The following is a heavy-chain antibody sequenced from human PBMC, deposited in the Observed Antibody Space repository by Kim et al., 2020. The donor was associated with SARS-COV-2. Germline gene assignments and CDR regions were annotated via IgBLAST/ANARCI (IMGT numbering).Heavy chain of an antibody. V-gene: IGHV3-30*18. CDR2: ISYDGSNK. CDR1: GFTFSSYG. J-gene: IGHJ4*01. D-gene: IGHD6-25*01. Sequence: GGSLRLSCAASGFTFSSYGMHWVRQAPGKGLEWVAVISYDGSNKYYADSVKGRFTISRDNSKNTLYLQMNSLRAEDTAVYYCAKDMAALDYWGQEPWSPS. CDR3: AKDMAALDY.